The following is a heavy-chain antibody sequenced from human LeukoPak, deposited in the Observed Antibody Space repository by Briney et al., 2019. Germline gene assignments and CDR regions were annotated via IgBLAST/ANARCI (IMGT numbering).Heavy chain of an antibody. CDR2: ISSSGSTI. D-gene: IGHD3-22*01. Sequence: GGSLRLSCAASGFTFSDYYMSWIRQAPGKGLEWVSYISSSGSTIYYTDSVKGRFTISRDNAKNSLYLQMSSLRAEDTAVYYCAKGGIVVVNDAFDIWGQGTMVTVSS. J-gene: IGHJ3*02. V-gene: IGHV3-11*01. CDR1: GFTFSDYY. CDR3: AKGGIVVVNDAFDI.